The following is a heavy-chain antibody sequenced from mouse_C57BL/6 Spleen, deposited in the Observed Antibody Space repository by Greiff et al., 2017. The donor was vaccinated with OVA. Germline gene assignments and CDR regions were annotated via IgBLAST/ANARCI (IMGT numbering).Heavy chain of an antibody. V-gene: IGHV1-64*01. Sequence: QVQLQQPGAELVKPGASVKLSCKASGYTFTSYWMHWVKQRPGQGLEWIGMIHPNSGSTNYNEKFKSKATLTVDKSSSTAYMQLSSLTSEDSAVYYCARDDYYGSYAMDYWGQGTSVTVSS. D-gene: IGHD1-1*01. CDR2: IHPNSGST. J-gene: IGHJ4*01. CDR1: GYTFTSYW. CDR3: ARDDYYGSYAMDY.